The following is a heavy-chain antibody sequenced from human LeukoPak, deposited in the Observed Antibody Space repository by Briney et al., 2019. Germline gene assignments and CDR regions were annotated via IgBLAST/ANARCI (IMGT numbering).Heavy chain of an antibody. J-gene: IGHJ4*02. CDR2: IKQDGSVK. V-gene: IGHV3-7*01. Sequence: GGSLRLSCAASGFTFSSYWMSWVRQAPGKGLEWVANIKQDGSVKYYVDSVKGRFTISRDNAKNSLYLQMNSLRAEDTAVYYCARDKEVRGVIIEERLGAPDYWGQGTLVTVSS. D-gene: IGHD3-10*01. CDR1: GFTFSSYW. CDR3: ARDKEVRGVIIEERLGAPDY.